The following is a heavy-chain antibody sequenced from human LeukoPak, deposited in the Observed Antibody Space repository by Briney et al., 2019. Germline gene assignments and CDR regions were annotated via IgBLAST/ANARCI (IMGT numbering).Heavy chain of an antibody. D-gene: IGHD6-13*01. J-gene: IGHJ6*03. Sequence: SETLSLTCAVYGGSFSGYYWSWIRQPPGKGLEWIGEINHSGSTNYNPSLKSRVTISVDTSKNQFSLKLSSVTAADTAVYYCASHTSGYSSSWRSSTKRYMDVWGKGTTVTVSS. CDR2: INHSGST. CDR3: ASHTSGYSSSWRSSTKRYMDV. CDR1: GGSFSGYY. V-gene: IGHV4-34*01.